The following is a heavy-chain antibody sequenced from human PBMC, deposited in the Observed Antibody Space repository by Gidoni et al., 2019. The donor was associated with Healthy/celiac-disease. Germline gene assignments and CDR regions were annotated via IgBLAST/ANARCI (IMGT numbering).Heavy chain of an antibody. D-gene: IGHD3-9*01. Sequence: QVQLQQWGAGLLKPSETLSLTCAVYGGSFSGYYWSWIRQPPGKGLEWIGEINHSGSTNYNPSLKSRVTISVDTSKNQFSLKLSSVTAADTAVYYCARGSGYYDILTGYWSAEYFQHWGQGTLVTVSS. CDR2: INHSGST. J-gene: IGHJ1*01. CDR1: GGSFSGYY. V-gene: IGHV4-34*01. CDR3: ARGSGYYDILTGYWSAEYFQH.